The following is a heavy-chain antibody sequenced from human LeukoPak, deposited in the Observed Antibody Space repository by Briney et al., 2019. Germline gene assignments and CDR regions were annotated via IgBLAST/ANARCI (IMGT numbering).Heavy chain of an antibody. CDR2: IIPIFGTA. CDR3: AKDNYGDYVMGT. V-gene: IGHV1-69*05. Sequence: SVKVSCKASGGTFSSYAISWVRQAPGQGLEWMGGIIPIFGTANYAQKFQGRVTITTDESTSTAYMELSSLRSEDTAVYYCAKDNYGDYVMGTWGQGTLVTVSS. CDR1: GGTFSSYA. D-gene: IGHD4-17*01. J-gene: IGHJ5*02.